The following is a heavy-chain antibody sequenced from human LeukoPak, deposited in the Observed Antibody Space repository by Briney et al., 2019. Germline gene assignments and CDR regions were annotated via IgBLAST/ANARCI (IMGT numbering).Heavy chain of an antibody. J-gene: IGHJ4*02. CDR1: GGSISSGGYC. V-gene: IGHV4-31*03. CDR3: ARDTGTMTYFDY. CDR2: IYYSGST. D-gene: IGHD3-22*01. Sequence: SETLSLTCTVSGGSISSGGYCWSWIRQHPGKGLEWIGYIYYSGSTYYNPSLKSRLTISVDTSKNQLSLKLSSVTAADTAMYCCARDTGTMTYFDYWGQGTLVTVSS.